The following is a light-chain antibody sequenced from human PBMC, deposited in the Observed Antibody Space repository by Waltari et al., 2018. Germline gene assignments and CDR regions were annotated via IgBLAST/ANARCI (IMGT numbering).Light chain of an antibody. CDR3: MIWHNNGYI. CDR2: YHTDSDK. J-gene: IGLJ1*01. V-gene: IGLV5-45*01. Sequence: QPVLTQPASLSAFPGASARVTCTLRSAISVGTYRIFWYHQKPGSPPRYLLNYHTDSDKHQVSGVSSRFSGSKDPSANAGILLISGLQSEDEADYYCMIWHNNGYIFGAGTRFTVL. CDR1: SAISVGTYR.